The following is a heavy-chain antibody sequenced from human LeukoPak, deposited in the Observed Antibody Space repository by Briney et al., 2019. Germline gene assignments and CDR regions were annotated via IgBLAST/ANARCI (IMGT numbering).Heavy chain of an antibody. J-gene: IGHJ6*03. CDR1: GDSISGFY. D-gene: IGHD4-17*01. CDR2: ISTSGST. V-gene: IGHV4-4*07. Sequence: SETLSLTCTVSGDSISGFYWSWIRQPAGKGLQWIGRISTSGSTNYNPSLKSRVTMSVDRSTNEFSLTVRSVTAANTALYYCATVLPSYGDYVDYYFYMDVWGKGTTVTVSS. CDR3: ATVLPSYGDYVDYYFYMDV.